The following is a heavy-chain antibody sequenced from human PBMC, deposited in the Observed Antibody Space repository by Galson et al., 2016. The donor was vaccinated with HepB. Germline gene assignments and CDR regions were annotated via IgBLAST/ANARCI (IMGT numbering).Heavy chain of an antibody. Sequence: SVKVSCKAPGYTFTGYHVHWVRQAPGQGLEWMGRINPNTGVPQSEQKFQGRVTITRDTAINTVYMELRNLRFDDTAVYYCARVVGAERLDVWGQGTTVTVSS. CDR3: ARVVGAERLDV. CDR1: GYTFTGYH. CDR2: INPNTGVP. J-gene: IGHJ6*02. D-gene: IGHD1-26*01. V-gene: IGHV1-2*06.